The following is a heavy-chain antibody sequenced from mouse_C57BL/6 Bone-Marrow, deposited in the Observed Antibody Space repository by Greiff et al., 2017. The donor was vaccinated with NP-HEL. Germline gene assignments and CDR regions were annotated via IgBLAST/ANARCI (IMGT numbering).Heavy chain of an antibody. Sequence: EVHLVESGGGLVQPGGSLSLSCAASGFTFTDYYMSWVRQPPGKALEWLGFIRNKANGYTTEYSASVKGRFTISRDNSQSILYLQMNALRAEDSATYYCARYRTTRGYFDVWGTGTTVTVSS. J-gene: IGHJ1*03. CDR1: GFTFTDYY. CDR2: IRNKANGYTT. CDR3: ARYRTTRGYFDV. V-gene: IGHV7-3*01.